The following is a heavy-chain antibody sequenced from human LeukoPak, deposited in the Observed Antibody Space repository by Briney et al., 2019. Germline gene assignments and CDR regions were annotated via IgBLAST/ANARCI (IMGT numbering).Heavy chain of an antibody. V-gene: IGHV4-4*02. D-gene: IGHD3-3*01. CDR2: IYHSGST. J-gene: IGHJ4*02. CDR3: AKTPLYDFWSGSFDY. CDR1: GGSISSSNW. Sequence: SGTLSLTCAVSGGSISSSNWWSWIRQPPGKGLEWIGEIYHSGSTNYNPSLKSRVTISVDKSKTQFSLKLSSVTAADTAVYYCAKTPLYDFWSGSFDYWGQGTLVTVSS.